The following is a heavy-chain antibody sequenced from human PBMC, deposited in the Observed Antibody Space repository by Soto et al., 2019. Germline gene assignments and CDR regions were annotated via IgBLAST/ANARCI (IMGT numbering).Heavy chain of an antibody. V-gene: IGHV4-34*01. Sequence: QVQLQQWGAGLLKPSETLSLTCAVYGGSFSGYYWSWIRQPPGKGLEWIGEIKHSGSTNYNPSLKSRVTISVDTSKNQFSLKLSSVTAADTAVYYCAVYSSSWYGNLGWFDPWGQGTLVTVSS. CDR1: GGSFSGYY. J-gene: IGHJ5*02. CDR3: AVYSSSWYGNLGWFDP. CDR2: IKHSGST. D-gene: IGHD6-13*01.